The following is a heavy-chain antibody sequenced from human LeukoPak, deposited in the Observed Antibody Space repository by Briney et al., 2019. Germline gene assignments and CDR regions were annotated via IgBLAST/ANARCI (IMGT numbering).Heavy chain of an antibody. CDR1: GGSISSYY. CDR3: ARYYGDYSLFDY. CDR2: IYYSGST. V-gene: IGHV4-59*01. Sequence: PSETLSLTCTVSGGSISSYYWSWIRQPPGKGLEWIGYIYYSGSTNYNPSLKSRVTISVDTSKNQFSLKLSSVTAADTAMYYCARYYGDYSLFDYWGQGTLVTVSS. J-gene: IGHJ4*02. D-gene: IGHD4-17*01.